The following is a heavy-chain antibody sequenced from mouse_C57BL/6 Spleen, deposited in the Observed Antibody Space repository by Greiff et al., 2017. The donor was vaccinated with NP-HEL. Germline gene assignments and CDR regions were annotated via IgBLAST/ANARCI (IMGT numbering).Heavy chain of an antibody. CDR2: IWRGGST. J-gene: IGHJ4*01. CDR3: ARDYGNWGDY. Sequence: VHLVESGPGLVQPSQSLSITCTVSGFSLTSYGVHWVRQSPGKGLEWLGVIWRGGSTDYNAAFISRLSISKDNSKSQVFFKMNTLQAEDTAIYYCARDYGNWGDYSGQGTPVTASS. CDR1: GFSLTSYG. D-gene: IGHD2-1*01. V-gene: IGHV2-2*01.